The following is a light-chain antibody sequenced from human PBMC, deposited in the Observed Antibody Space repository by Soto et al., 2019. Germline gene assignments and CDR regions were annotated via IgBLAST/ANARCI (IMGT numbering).Light chain of an antibody. V-gene: IGLV1-40*01. CDR2: GNS. J-gene: IGLJ2*01. CDR3: PSYDSSLSVHVV. CDR1: SSNIGAGYD. Sequence: QSVLTQPPSVSGAPGQRVTISCTGSSSNIGAGYDVHWYQQLPGTAPKRLIYGNSNRPSGVPDRFSGSRSGTSASLAITGLQAEDEADYYCPSYDSSLSVHVVFGGGTKLTVL.